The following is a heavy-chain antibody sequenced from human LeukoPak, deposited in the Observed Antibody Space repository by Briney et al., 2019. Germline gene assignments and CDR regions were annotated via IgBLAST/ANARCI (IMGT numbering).Heavy chain of an antibody. V-gene: IGHV4-59*12. J-gene: IGHJ5*02. Sequence: PSETLSLTCTVSGGSISSYYWSWIRQPPGKGLEWIGYIYYSGSTNYNPSLKSRVTISVDTSKNQFSLKLSSVTAADTAVYYCARDGSGSYRPLDPWGQGTLVTVSS. CDR3: ARDGSGSYRPLDP. CDR1: GGSISSYY. CDR2: IYYSGST. D-gene: IGHD3-10*01.